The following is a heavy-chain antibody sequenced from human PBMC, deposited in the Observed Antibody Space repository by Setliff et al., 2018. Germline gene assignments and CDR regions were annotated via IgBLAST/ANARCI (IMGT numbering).Heavy chain of an antibody. J-gene: IGHJ4*02. CDR3: VRGAGARLLDY. V-gene: IGHV3-23*01. CDR1: YFTFNRDA. D-gene: IGHD6-13*01. CDR2: ISGSGGST. Sequence: GGSLRLSCAASYFTFNRDALSWVRQAPGKGLEWVAAISGSGGSTYYANSVKGRFIVSRDNSKSTVYLQMNSLRTDDTAIYYCVRGAGARLLDYWGQGTLVTVSS.